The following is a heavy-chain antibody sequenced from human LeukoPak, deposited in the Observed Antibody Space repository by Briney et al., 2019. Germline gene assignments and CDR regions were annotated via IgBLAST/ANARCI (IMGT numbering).Heavy chain of an antibody. V-gene: IGHV3-30-3*01. D-gene: IGHD5-12*01. Sequence: PGGSLRLSCAASGFTFSSYAMHWVRQAPGKGLEWVAVISYDGSNKYYADSVKGRFTISRDNSKNTLYLQMNSLRAEDTAVYYCARGRPIPSRSGYDIVMYFDYWGQGTLVTVSS. J-gene: IGHJ4*02. CDR3: ARGRPIPSRSGYDIVMYFDY. CDR2: ISYDGSNK. CDR1: GFTFSSYA.